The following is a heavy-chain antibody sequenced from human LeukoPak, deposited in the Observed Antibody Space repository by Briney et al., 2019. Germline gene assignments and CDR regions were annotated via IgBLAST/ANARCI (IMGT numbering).Heavy chain of an antibody. D-gene: IGHD1-7*01. J-gene: IGHJ4*02. CDR2: IYYSGST. CDR3: ARGSLGGTTKFFDY. V-gene: IGHV4-59*12. CDR1: GYSISSYY. Sequence: PSETLSLTCTVSGYSISSYYWSWIRQPPGKGLEWIGYIYYSGSTNYNPSLKSRVTISVDTSKNQFSLKLSSVTAADTAVYYCARGSLGGTTKFFDYWGQGTLVTVSS.